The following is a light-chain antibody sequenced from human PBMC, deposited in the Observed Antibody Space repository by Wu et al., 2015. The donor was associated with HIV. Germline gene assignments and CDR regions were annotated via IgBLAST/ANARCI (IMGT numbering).Light chain of an antibody. Sequence: AIQLTQSPSSLSASVGDRVAITCRASQDIGGDLGWYQQKPGKAPKLLIYATSLLQTGVPSRFSGSRSGTYFSLIISSLQPDDFATYYCLQDYSYPRTFGKGPRWKSN. J-gene: IGKJ1*01. CDR1: QDIGGD. CDR2: ATS. CDR3: LQDYSYPRT. V-gene: IGKV1-6*01.